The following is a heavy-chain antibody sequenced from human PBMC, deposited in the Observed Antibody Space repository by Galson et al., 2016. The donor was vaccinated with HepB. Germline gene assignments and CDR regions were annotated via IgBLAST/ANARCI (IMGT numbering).Heavy chain of an antibody. V-gene: IGHV1-69*06. CDR1: GGFFTSYA. Sequence: GSGGFFTSYAISWVRQAPGQGLEWMGGVIPIFGTMNYAHKFQGRVTITADRSTNTAYMEMNNLKSEDTAVYYCARGSYGYDYGFFEDWGQGTLVTVSS. D-gene: IGHD5-18*01. CDR3: ARGSYGYDYGFFED. CDR2: VIPIFGTM. J-gene: IGHJ4*02.